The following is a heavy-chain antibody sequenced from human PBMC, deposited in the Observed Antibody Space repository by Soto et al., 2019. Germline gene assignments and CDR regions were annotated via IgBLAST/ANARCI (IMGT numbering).Heavy chain of an antibody. V-gene: IGHV1-18*01. CDR1: GYTFTGYG. Sequence: QVQLTQSGTEVQKPGASLKVSCKAYGYTFTGYGMNWVRQAPGQGLERMGWISAHNGNTNYAQKYQDRVSLAFDTSTLTVYMELTSLSPDDTAVYYFASNSGYSYFDHWGQGALVTVST. D-gene: IGHD2-15*01. CDR3: ASNSGYSYFDH. J-gene: IGHJ4*02. CDR2: ISAHNGNT.